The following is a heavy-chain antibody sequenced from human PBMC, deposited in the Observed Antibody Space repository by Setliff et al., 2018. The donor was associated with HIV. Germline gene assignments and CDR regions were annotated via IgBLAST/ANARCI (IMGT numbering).Heavy chain of an antibody. CDR2: IKSETDGGTT. CDR3: LGWFI. Sequence: KAGGSLRLSCAASGFTFSSYWMSWVRQAPGKGLVWLGHIKSETDGGTTDYAAPVKGRFTISRDDSKNTVYLHMNSLETEDTAVYYCLGWFIRGQGTLVTVSS. J-gene: IGHJ4*02. D-gene: IGHD6-19*01. CDR1: GFTFSSYW. V-gene: IGHV3-15*01.